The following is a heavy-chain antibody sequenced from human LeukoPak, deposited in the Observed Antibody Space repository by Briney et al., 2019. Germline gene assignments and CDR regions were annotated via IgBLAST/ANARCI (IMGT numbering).Heavy chain of an antibody. J-gene: IGHJ4*02. Sequence: SETLSLTCSVSGGSISSYYWSWIRQPPGKGLEWIGEINHSGSTNYNPSLKSRVTISVDTSKNQFSLKLSSVTAADTAVYYCATYSSGWYGFYFDYWGQGTLVTVSS. CDR2: INHSGST. D-gene: IGHD6-19*01. CDR1: GGSISSYY. V-gene: IGHV4-34*01. CDR3: ATYSSGWYGFYFDY.